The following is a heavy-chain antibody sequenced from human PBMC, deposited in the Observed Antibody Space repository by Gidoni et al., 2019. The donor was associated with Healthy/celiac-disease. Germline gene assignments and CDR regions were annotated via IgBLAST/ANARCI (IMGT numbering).Heavy chain of an antibody. CDR3: ATAAYCSGGSCYLDAFDI. Sequence: QVQLVQSGAEVKKPGASVKVSCKVSGYTLTELSMHWVRQAPGKGLEWMGGCDPEDGETIYEQKFQGRVTMTEDTSTDTAYMELSSLRSEDTAVYYCATAAYCSGGSCYLDAFDIWGQGTMVTVSS. CDR1: GYTLTELS. CDR2: CDPEDGET. V-gene: IGHV1-24*01. D-gene: IGHD2-15*01. J-gene: IGHJ3*02.